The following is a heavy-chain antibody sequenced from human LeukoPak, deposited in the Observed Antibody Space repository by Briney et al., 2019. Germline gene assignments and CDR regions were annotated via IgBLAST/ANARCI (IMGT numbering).Heavy chain of an antibody. V-gene: IGHV3-23*01. CDR2: ISGTGDNA. D-gene: IGHD3-10*01. CDR1: GFVFGDYA. J-gene: IGHJ5*01. CDR3: TPTPSGNYYLRVAS. Sequence: GGSLRVSCATSGFVFGDYAMTWVRQAPGKRLEWVSGISGTGDNAYYADSVKGRFIISRGNSKNTLSLQMNSLRVEDTAVYYCTPTPSGNYYLRVASWGQGTLVTVSP.